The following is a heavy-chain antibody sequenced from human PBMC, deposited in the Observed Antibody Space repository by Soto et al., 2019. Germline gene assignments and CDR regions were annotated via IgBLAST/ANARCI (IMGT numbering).Heavy chain of an antibody. CDR3: AAGGGLPRYY. J-gene: IGHJ4*02. V-gene: IGHV4-30-2*01. Sequence: QLQLQESGSGLVKPSQTLSLTCAVSGGSISSGGYSWSWIRQPPGKGLEWIGYIYHSGRTYYNPSLKSRATISEDRSKNQFSLKLSSVTAADTAVYYCAAGGGLPRYYWGQGTLVTVSS. CDR2: IYHSGRT. CDR1: GGSISSGGYS. D-gene: IGHD5-12*01.